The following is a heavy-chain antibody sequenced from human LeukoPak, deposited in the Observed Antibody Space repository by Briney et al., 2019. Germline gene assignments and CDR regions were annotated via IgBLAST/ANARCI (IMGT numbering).Heavy chain of an antibody. J-gene: IGHJ4*02. V-gene: IGHV3-23*01. CDR3: AKRGVVIRVILVGFHKEAYYFDS. D-gene: IGHD3-22*01. CDR1: GLKFDDYG. Sequence: GRSLRLSCEVSGLKFDDYGMHWVRQAPGKGLEWVAGISGSGGRTNYADSVKGRFTISRDNPKNTLYLQMNSLRAEDTAVYFCAKRGVVIRVILVGFHKEAYYFDSWGQGALVTVSS. CDR2: ISGSGGRT.